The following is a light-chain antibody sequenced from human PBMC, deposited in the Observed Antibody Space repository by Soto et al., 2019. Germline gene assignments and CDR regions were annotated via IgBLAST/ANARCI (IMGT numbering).Light chain of an antibody. J-gene: IGKJ3*01. CDR3: QQHYTTPPT. CDR2: WAS. V-gene: IGKV4-1*01. Sequence: DIVMTQSPDSMAVSLGERATINCKSSQSVLYSTNNKSYVAWYQQKPGQPPKLLIYWASTRKSGVPDRFSGSGSGTDFTLTISSLQAEDVAVYYCQQHYTTPPTFVPGTKVDIK. CDR1: QSVLYSTNNKSY.